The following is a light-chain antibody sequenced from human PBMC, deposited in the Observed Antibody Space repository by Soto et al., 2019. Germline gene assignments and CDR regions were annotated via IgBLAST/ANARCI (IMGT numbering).Light chain of an antibody. CDR3: ISYTTSSTVL. CDR2: EVS. V-gene: IGLV2-14*01. CDR1: SSDVGSYKY. Sequence: QSALTQPASVSGSPGQSITISYTGTSSDVGSYKYVSWYQHYPGKAPKLIIYEVSNRPSGVSDRFSGSKSGNTASLTISGLQAEDEADYYCISYTTSSTVLFGGGTKLTVL. J-gene: IGLJ2*01.